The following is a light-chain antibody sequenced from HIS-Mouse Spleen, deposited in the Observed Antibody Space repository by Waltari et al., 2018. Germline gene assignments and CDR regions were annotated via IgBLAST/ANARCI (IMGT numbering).Light chain of an antibody. CDR3: QAWDSSTANVV. CDR2: QDS. CDR1: KLGYNY. Sequence: SYELTQPPSVSVSPGQTASITCPGDKLGYNYACWYQQKPGQSPVLVIYQDSKRPSGIPEGFSGSNSGNTATLTISGTQAMDEADYYCQAWDSSTANVVFGGGTKLTVL. J-gene: IGLJ2*01. V-gene: IGLV3-1*01.